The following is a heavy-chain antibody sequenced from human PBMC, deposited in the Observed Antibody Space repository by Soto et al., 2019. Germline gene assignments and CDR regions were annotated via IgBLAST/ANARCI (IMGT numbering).Heavy chain of an antibody. D-gene: IGHD3-10*01. CDR2: ISAYNGNT. Sequence: ASVKVSCKASGYTFTSYGISWVRQAPGQGLEWMGWISAYNGNTNYAQKLKGRVTMTTDTSTSTANMDLRSLRSDDTAVYFCARDSSQYITMVRGVIITRLLHWYFDLWGRGTLVTVSS. V-gene: IGHV1-18*01. CDR1: GYTFTSYG. J-gene: IGHJ2*01. CDR3: ARDSSQYITMVRGVIITRLLHWYFDL.